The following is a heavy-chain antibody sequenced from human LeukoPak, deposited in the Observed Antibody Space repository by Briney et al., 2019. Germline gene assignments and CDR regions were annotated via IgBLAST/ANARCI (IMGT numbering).Heavy chain of an antibody. D-gene: IGHD5-24*01. Sequence: PSETLSLTCAVSGGSISSSNWWSWVRQPPGKGLEWIGEIYHSGSTNYNPSLKSRVTISVDKSKNQFSLKLSSVTAADTAVYYCARRGGDGYSDFDYWGQGTLVTVSP. CDR3: ARRGGDGYSDFDY. CDR2: IYHSGST. CDR1: GGSISSSNW. J-gene: IGHJ4*02. V-gene: IGHV4-4*02.